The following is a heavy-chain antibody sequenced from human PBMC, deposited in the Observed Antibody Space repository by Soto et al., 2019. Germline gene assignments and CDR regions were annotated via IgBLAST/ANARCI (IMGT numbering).Heavy chain of an antibody. CDR3: ARSYYYGAGRYFLDY. J-gene: IGHJ4*02. CDR2: VYYRGST. CDR1: GGSINTYY. V-gene: IGHV4-59*01. Sequence: SETLSLTCTVSGGSINTYYWSWIRQPPEKGLEWIGYVYYRGSTNYNPSLKSRVTMSVDTSKNQFSLNLNSVIAADTAVYYCARSYYYGAGRYFLDYWGRGTLVTVSS. D-gene: IGHD3-10*01.